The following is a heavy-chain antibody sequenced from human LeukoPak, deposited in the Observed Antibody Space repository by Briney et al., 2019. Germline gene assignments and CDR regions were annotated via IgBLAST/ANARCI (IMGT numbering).Heavy chain of an antibody. J-gene: IGHJ1*01. CDR2: IYSGGST. CDR3: ARGYYYDSSGYYSVFQH. CDR1: GFTVSTNY. V-gene: IGHV3-66*02. D-gene: IGHD3-22*01. Sequence: PGGSLRLSCAASGFTVSTNYMSWVRQAPGKGLEWVSVIYSGGSTYYADSVKGRFTISRDNSKNTLYLQMNSLRAEDTAVYCCARGYYYDSSGYYSVFQHWGQGTLVTVSS.